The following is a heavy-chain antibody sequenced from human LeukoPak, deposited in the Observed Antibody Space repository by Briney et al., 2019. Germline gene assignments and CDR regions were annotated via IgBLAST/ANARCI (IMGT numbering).Heavy chain of an antibody. J-gene: IGHJ6*03. CDR1: GGTFSSYA. CDR2: IIPIFGTA. D-gene: IGHD3-22*01. Sequence: ASVKVSCKASGGTFSSYAISWVRQAPGQGLEWVGGIIPIFGTANYAQKFQGRVTITTDESTSTAYMELSSLRSEDTAVYYCARGPRITMIVLAMGYYYYYMDVWGKGSTVTVSS. CDR3: ARGPRITMIVLAMGYYYYYMDV. V-gene: IGHV1-69*05.